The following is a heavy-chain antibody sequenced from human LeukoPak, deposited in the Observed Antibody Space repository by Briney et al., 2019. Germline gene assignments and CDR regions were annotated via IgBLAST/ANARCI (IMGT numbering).Heavy chain of an antibody. CDR3: AKDLYSYGTHFDY. CDR2: ISYDGSNK. D-gene: IGHD5-18*01. J-gene: IGHJ4*02. CDR1: GFTFSSYG. Sequence: GGSLRLSCAASGFTFSSYGMHWVRQAPGKGLEWVAVISYDGSNKCYADSVKGRFTISRDNSKNTLYLQMNSLRAEDTAVYYCAKDLYSYGTHFDYWGQGTLVTVSS. V-gene: IGHV3-30*18.